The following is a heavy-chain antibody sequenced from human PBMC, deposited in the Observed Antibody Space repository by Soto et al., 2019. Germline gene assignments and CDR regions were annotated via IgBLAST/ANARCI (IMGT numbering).Heavy chain of an antibody. CDR3: AKESPTSLFASLCFDY. D-gene: IGHD2-21*01. J-gene: IGHJ4*02. CDR1: GFTFSSYA. CDR2: ISGSGGST. V-gene: IGHV3-23*01. Sequence: GGSLRLSCAASGFTFSSYAMSWVRQAPGKGLEWVSAISGSGGSTYYADSVKGRFTISRDNSKNTLYLQMNSLRAEDTAVYYCAKESPTSLFASLCFDYWGQGTLVTVSS.